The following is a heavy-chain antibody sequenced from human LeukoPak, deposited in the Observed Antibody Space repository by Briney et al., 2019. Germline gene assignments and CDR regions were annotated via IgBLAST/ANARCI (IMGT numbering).Heavy chain of an antibody. CDR2: ISYDGSNK. V-gene: IGHV3-30*03. Sequence: GGSLRLSCAASGFTFSSYGMHWVRQAPGKGLEWVAVISYDGSNKYYADSVKGRFTISRNNSKNTLYLQMNSLRAEDTAVYYCALWYSSGYYYVDYFDYWGQGTLVTVSS. J-gene: IGHJ4*02. CDR3: ALWYSSGYYYVDYFDY. D-gene: IGHD3-22*01. CDR1: GFTFSSYG.